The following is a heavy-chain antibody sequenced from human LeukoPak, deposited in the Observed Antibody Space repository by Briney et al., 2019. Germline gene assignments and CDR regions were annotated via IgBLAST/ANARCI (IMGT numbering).Heavy chain of an antibody. Sequence: GSLRLSCAASGFTFSSYSMNWVRQAPGKGLGWVSSISSGGNYIYYAASVKGRFTISRDNAKNSLYLQMNSLRAEDTAVYYCARLSSPVDFWGQGTLVTVSS. V-gene: IGHV3-21*01. CDR2: ISSGGNYI. CDR1: GFTFSSYS. CDR3: ARLSSPVDF. J-gene: IGHJ4*02. D-gene: IGHD2-2*01.